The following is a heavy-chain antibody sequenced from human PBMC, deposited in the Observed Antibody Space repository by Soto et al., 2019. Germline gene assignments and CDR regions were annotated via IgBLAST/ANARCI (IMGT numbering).Heavy chain of an antibody. CDR2: IRGFSPYT. D-gene: IGHD3-10*01. Sequence: EVQLVESGGGLVKPGGSLRLSCISSGFTFRTYTINWVRQAPGKGLEWVSGIRGFSPYTFYAESVKGRFTISRDNAKNSLYLQMNSLRAEDTAVYYCARDRGYDAHDYNYNAMDVWGQGTTVTVSS. V-gene: IGHV3-21*01. CDR1: GFTFRTYT. CDR3: ARDRGYDAHDYNYNAMDV. J-gene: IGHJ6*02.